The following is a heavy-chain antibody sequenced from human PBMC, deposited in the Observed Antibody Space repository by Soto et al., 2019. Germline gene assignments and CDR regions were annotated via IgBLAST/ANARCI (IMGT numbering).Heavy chain of an antibody. D-gene: IGHD5-12*01. CDR3: ARAPQIVAMGRPFDY. J-gene: IGHJ4*02. V-gene: IGHV4-34*01. Sequence: SETLSLPCSVYGWSFSGYSWNWIRQPPGKGLEWIGEINHSGSTNYNPSLKSRVTISLDTSKNQFSLRLTSLTAADTAVYFCARAPQIVAMGRPFDYWGQGILVTVSS. CDR1: GWSFSGYS. CDR2: INHSGST.